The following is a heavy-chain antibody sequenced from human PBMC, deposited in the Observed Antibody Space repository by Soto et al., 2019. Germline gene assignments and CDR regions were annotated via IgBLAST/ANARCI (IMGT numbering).Heavy chain of an antibody. D-gene: IGHD3-10*01. CDR3: ARDKRIGTGRGDMDV. V-gene: IGHV3-48*01. J-gene: IGHJ6*02. Sequence: EVQLVESGGGLVQPGGSLRLSCAASGFTFSSYSMNWVRQAPGKGLEWVSYISSSSSTIYYADSVKGRFTISRDNAKNSLYLQMNSLRAGDTAVYYCARDKRIGTGRGDMDVWGQGTTVTVSS. CDR2: ISSSSSTI. CDR1: GFTFSSYS.